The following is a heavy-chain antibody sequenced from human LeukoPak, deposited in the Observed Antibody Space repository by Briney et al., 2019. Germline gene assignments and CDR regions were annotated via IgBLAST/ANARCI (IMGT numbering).Heavy chain of an antibody. CDR1: GYTFTSYD. D-gene: IGHD5-18*01. Sequence: ASVKVSCKASGYTFTSYDINWVRQATGQGLEWMGWISAYNGNTNYAQKLQGRVTMTTDTSTSTAYMELRSLRSDDTAVYYCARESTAMTSFDYWGQGTLVTVSS. CDR3: ARESTAMTSFDY. J-gene: IGHJ4*02. V-gene: IGHV1-18*01. CDR2: ISAYNGNT.